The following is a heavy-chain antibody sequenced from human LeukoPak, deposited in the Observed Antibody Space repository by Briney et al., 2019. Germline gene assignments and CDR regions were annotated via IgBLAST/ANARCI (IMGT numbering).Heavy chain of an antibody. D-gene: IGHD1-26*01. Sequence: SQTLSLTCTVSGGSISSGGYFCSWIRQHPGRGREGIGYIYCSGSTYYSPSLKSRVTISVDTSKNQFSLKLSSVTGADTAVYYCASRVGPSVFQHWGQGTLVTVSS. CDR3: ASRVGPSVFQH. CDR1: GGSISSGGYF. V-gene: IGHV4-31*03. J-gene: IGHJ1*01. CDR2: IYCSGST.